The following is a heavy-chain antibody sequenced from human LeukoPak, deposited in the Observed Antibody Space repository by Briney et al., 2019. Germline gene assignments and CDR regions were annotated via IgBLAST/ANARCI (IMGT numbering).Heavy chain of an antibody. CDR1: GGSISYYY. J-gene: IGHJ4*02. D-gene: IGHD6-13*01. V-gene: IGHV4-59*08. CDR3: ARHISIRGYFDY. Sequence: KPSETLSLTCTVSGGSISYYYWSWIRQPPGKGLEWIGYIYYSGSTNYNPSLKSRVTISVDTSKNQFSLKLSSVTAADTAVYYCARHISIRGYFDYWGQGTLLTVSS. CDR2: IYYSGST.